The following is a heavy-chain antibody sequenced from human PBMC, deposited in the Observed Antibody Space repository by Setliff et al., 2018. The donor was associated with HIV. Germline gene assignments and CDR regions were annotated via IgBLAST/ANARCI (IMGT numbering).Heavy chain of an antibody. Sequence: PGGSLRLSCAASGFTFSSYSMNWVRQAPGKGLEWVSSISTSSSYIYYADSVKGRFTISRDNAKNSLYLQMNSLRAEDTAVYYCARSSRGYYNPLFDYWGQGTLVTVSS. CDR1: GFTFSSYS. J-gene: IGHJ4*02. D-gene: IGHD3-22*01. CDR3: ARSSRGYYNPLFDY. CDR2: ISTSSSYI. V-gene: IGHV3-21*01.